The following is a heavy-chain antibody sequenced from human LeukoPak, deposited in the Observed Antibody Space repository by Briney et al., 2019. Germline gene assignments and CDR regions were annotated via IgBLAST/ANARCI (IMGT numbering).Heavy chain of an antibody. CDR2: IYYSGST. Sequence: SETLSLTCTVSGGSISSSSYYWGWIRQPPGKGLEWIGSIYYSGSTYYNPSLKSRVTISVDTSKNQFSLKLSSVTAADTAVYYCAREGYYYDSSGYPGFDPWGQGTLVTVSS. J-gene: IGHJ5*02. CDR1: GGSISSSSYY. D-gene: IGHD3-22*01. V-gene: IGHV4-39*07. CDR3: AREGYYYDSSGYPGFDP.